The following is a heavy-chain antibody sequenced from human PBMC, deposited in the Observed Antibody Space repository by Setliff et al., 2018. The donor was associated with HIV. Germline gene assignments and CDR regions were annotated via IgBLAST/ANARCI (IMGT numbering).Heavy chain of an antibody. CDR1: GGSISSSSYY. Sequence: SETLSLTCTVSGGSISSSSYYWGWIRQPPGTGLEWIGSIYYSWSTYYNPSLKSRVTISVDTSKNQFSLHLSSVTSADTAVYYCARDSPKGLQYYYCGLDVWGQGATVTVSS. J-gene: IGHJ6*02. V-gene: IGHV4-39*07. CDR2: IYYSWST. CDR3: ARDSPKGLQYYYCGLDV.